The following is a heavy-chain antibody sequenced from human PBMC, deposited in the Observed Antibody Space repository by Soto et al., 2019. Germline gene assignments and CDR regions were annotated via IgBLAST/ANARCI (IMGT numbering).Heavy chain of an antibody. J-gene: IGHJ6*02. Sequence: GGSLRLSCAASGFTFSNAWMNWVRQAPGKGLEWVGRIKSKTDGGTTDYAAPVKGRFTISRDDSKNTLYLQMNSLKTEDTAVYYCTTFPQRGYGDYDLPYYYYGMDVWGQGTTVTVSS. CDR1: GFTFSNAW. D-gene: IGHD4-17*01. CDR2: IKSKTDGGTT. CDR3: TTFPQRGYGDYDLPYYYYGMDV. V-gene: IGHV3-15*07.